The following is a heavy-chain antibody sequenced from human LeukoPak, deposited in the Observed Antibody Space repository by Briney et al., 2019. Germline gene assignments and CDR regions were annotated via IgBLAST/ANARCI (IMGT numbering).Heavy chain of an antibody. CDR3: ARDRGVEMATMGLDY. V-gene: IGHV3-21*01. D-gene: IGHD5-24*01. CDR1: GFTFSSYS. J-gene: IGHJ4*02. CDR2: ISSSSTYI. Sequence: GGSLRLSCAASGFTFSSYSMNWVRQAPGKGLEWVSSISSSSTYIYYADSVKGRFTISRDNAKNSLYLQMNGLRAEDTAVYYCARDRGVEMATMGLDYWGQGSLVTVSS.